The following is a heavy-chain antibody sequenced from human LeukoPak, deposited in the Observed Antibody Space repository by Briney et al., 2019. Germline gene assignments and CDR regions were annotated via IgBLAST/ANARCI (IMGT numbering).Heavy chain of an antibody. J-gene: IGHJ4*02. V-gene: IGHV3-74*01. D-gene: IGHD3-16*01. Sequence: GGSLRLSCAASAFTFSSYWMHWVRQAPGKGLEWVSRIKGDESSINYADSVEGRFTISRDNAKNTVYLHLNSLRVEDTAVYYCARDGGYGDYWGQGTLVTVSS. CDR2: IKGDESSI. CDR3: ARDGGYGDY. CDR1: AFTFSSYW.